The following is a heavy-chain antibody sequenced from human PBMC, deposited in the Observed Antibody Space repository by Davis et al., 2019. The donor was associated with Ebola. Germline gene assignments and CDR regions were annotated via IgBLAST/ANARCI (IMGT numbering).Heavy chain of an antibody. CDR1: GYTFTSYG. D-gene: IGHD6-19*01. Sequence: AASVKVSCKASGYTFTSYGISWVRQAPGQGLEWMGWISAYNGNTNYAQKLQGRVTMTTDTSTSTAYMELRSLRSDDTAVYYCARDSRYSSGWYNYYYYGMDVWGQGTTVTVSS. CDR3: ARDSRYSSGWYNYYYYGMDV. V-gene: IGHV1-18*01. CDR2: ISAYNGNT. J-gene: IGHJ6*02.